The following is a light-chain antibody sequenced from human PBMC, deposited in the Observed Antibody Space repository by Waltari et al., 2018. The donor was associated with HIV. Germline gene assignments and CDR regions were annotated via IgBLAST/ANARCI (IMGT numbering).Light chain of an antibody. V-gene: IGLV1-40*01. CDR3: QSYDGTLSVWV. J-gene: IGLJ3*02. CDR2: SNT. CDR1: TSNIGAGYE. Sequence: QSVLTQPPSVSGAPGQRVSLSCAGQTSNIGAGYEVHWYLQLPGSAPKLLIHSNTERPAGIPDRFSVSRSGASASLAITGLQGEDEGDYYCQSYDGTLSVWVFGGGTKLTVL.